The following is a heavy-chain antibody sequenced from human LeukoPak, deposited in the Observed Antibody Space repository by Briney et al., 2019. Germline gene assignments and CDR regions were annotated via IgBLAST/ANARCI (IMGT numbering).Heavy chain of an antibody. V-gene: IGHV1-3*03. J-gene: IGHJ4*02. CDR3: ARGGQRGYSYGYDY. D-gene: IGHD5-18*01. Sequence: ASVKVSCKASGYTFTSYAMHWVRQAPGQRLEWMGWINAGNGNTKYSQEFQGRVTITRDTSASTAYMELSSLRSEDMAVYYCARGGQRGYSYGYDYWGQGTLVTVSS. CDR1: GYTFTSYA. CDR2: INAGNGNT.